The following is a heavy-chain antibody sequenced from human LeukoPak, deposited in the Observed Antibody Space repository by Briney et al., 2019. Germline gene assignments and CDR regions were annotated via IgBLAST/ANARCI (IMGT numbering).Heavy chain of an antibody. J-gene: IGHJ4*02. CDR2: IKEDGSEK. V-gene: IGHV3-7*01. Sequence: GGSLRLSCAASGFTFSTSWMAWVRQAPGRGLEWVANIKEDGSEKYYVDSVKGRFTISRDNARNSLFLQMNSLRAEDTALYYCARSTAGFDYWGQGTLVTVSS. D-gene: IGHD2-2*01. CDR1: GFTFSTSW. CDR3: ARSTAGFDY.